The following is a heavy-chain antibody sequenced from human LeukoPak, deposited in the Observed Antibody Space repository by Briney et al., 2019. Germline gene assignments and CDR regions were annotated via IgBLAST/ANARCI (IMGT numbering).Heavy chain of an antibody. CDR1: GYTFTSYG. J-gene: IGHJ4*02. CDR2: ISAYNGNT. CDR3: AAVLGCSSTSCSLYYFDY. D-gene: IGHD2-2*01. Sequence: GASVKVSCKASGYTFTSYGISWVRQAPGQGLEWMGWISAYNGNTNYAQKLQGRITMTTDTSTSTAYMELRSLRSDDTAVYYCAAVLGCSSTSCSLYYFDYWGQGTLVTVSS. V-gene: IGHV1-18*01.